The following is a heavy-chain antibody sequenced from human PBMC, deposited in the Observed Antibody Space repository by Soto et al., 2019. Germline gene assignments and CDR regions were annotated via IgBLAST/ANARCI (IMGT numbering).Heavy chain of an antibody. J-gene: IGHJ5*01. CDR1: GSNFAGYW. CDR3: ARVDKNWFDS. V-gene: IGHV5-51*01. CDR2: LAPSDSDP. Sequence: GESLKISCKGSGSNFAGYWIAWVRQMPGKGLELLGILAPSDSDPSYRPSFEGHVTISTDNSIRTDYLPGSSLRASDTALYVSARVDKNWFDSWAQGTMVTVSS.